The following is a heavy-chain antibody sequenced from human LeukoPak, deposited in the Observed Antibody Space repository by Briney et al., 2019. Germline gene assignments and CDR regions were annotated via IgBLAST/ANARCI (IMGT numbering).Heavy chain of an antibody. J-gene: IGHJ4*02. V-gene: IGHV3-30*04. CDR3: ARLKTHCSGGSCPFDY. CDR2: ISYDGSNK. Sequence: GGSLRLSCAASGFTFSSYEMNWVRQAPGKGLEWVAVISYDGSNKYYADSVKGRFTISRDNSKNTLYLQMNSLRAEDTAVYYCARLKTHCSGGSCPFDYWGQGTLVTVSS. CDR1: GFTFSSYE. D-gene: IGHD2-15*01.